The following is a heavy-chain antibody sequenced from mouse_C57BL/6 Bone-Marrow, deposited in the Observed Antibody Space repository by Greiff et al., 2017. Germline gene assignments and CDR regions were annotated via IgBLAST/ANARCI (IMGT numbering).Heavy chain of an antibody. CDR3: ARWGLRVLFDY. V-gene: IGHV1-66*01. CDR1: GYSFTSYY. CDR2: IYPGSGNT. J-gene: IGHJ2*01. Sequence: QVQLQQSGPELVKPGASVKISCKASGYSFTSYYIHWVKQRPGQGLEWIGWIYPGSGNTKYNEKFKGKATLTADTSSSTAYMQLSSLTSEDSAVYYCARWGLRVLFDYWGQGTTLTVSS. D-gene: IGHD3-1*01.